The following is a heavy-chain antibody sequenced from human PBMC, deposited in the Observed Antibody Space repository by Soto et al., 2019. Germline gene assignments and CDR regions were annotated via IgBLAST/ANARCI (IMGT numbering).Heavy chain of an antibody. D-gene: IGHD2-8*01. Sequence: SETLSLTCTVSGGSISSYYWSWIRQPPGKGLEWIGYIYYSGSTYYNPSLKSRVTISVDTSKNQFSLKLSSVAAADTAVYFCARASRVGVFDPWGQGTLVTVSS. CDR2: IYYSGST. CDR1: GGSISSYY. V-gene: IGHV4-59*12. CDR3: ARASRVGVFDP. J-gene: IGHJ5*02.